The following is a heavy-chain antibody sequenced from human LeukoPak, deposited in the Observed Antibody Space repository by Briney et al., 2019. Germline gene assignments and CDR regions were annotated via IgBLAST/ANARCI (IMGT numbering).Heavy chain of an antibody. CDR3: ARVGRAKPRIYGDRQKNWFDP. D-gene: IGHD4-17*01. Sequence: SETLSLTCTVSGGSISSTSYYWSWIRQPPGKGLEWIGEINHSGSTNYNPSLESRVTISVDTSKNQFSLKLSSVTAADTAVYYCARVGRAKPRIYGDRQKNWFDPWGQGTLVTVSS. J-gene: IGHJ5*02. V-gene: IGHV4-39*07. CDR2: INHSGST. CDR1: GGSISSTSYY.